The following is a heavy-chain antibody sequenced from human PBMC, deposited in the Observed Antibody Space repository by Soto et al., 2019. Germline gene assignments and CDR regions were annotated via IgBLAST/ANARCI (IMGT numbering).Heavy chain of an antibody. J-gene: IGHJ4*02. D-gene: IGHD3-22*01. V-gene: IGHV3-33*01. CDR1: GFTFSSYG. CDR3: ARDYYDSSGYYPWYYFDY. CDR2: IWYDGSNK. Sequence: LRLSCAASGFTFSSYGMHWVRQAPGKGLEWVAVIWYDGSNKYYADSVKGRFTISRDNSKNTLYLQMNSLRAEDTAVYYCARDYYDSSGYYPWYYFDYWGQGTLVTVSS.